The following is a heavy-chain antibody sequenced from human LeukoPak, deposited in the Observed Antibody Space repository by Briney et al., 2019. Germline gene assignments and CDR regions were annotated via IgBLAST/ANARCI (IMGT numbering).Heavy chain of an antibody. J-gene: IGHJ4*02. V-gene: IGHV1-18*01. CDR2: ISAYNGNT. Sequence: ASVKVSCKASGYTFTSYGISWVRQAPGQGLEWMGWISAYNGNTNYAQKLQGRVTMTTDTSTSTAYMELRSLRSDDTAVYYCARWSITMVRGAFDYWGQGTLVTVSS. CDR3: ARWSITMVRGAFDY. CDR1: GYTFTSYG. D-gene: IGHD3-10*01.